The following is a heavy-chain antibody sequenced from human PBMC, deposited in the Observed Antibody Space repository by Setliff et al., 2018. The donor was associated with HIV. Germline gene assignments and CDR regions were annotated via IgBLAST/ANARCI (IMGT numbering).Heavy chain of an antibody. Sequence: GESLKISCQGSGYSFSDYWIAWVRQMPGKGLEWKGMIYPDDSDARYGPSLQGQVTISADNSISTAYLEWGSLKASDTAMYFCARLPYYVAGGVFDHWGKGTLVTVSS. CDR2: IYPDDSDA. J-gene: IGHJ4*02. CDR3: ARLPYYVAGGVFDH. D-gene: IGHD3-10*02. CDR1: GYSFSDYW. V-gene: IGHV5-51*01.